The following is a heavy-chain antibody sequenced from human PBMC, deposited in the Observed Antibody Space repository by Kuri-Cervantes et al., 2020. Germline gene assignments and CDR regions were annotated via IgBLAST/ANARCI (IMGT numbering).Heavy chain of an antibody. V-gene: IGHV4-31*01. CDR3: ARGTPYCSSTSCPNYYMDV. Sequence: SETLSLTCTVSGGSISSGGYYWSWIRQHPGKGLEWIGYIYYSGSTYYNPSLKSLVTISVDTSKNQFSLKLSSVTAADTAVYYCARGTPYCSSTSCPNYYMDVWGKGTTVTVSS. CDR1: GGSISSGGYY. J-gene: IGHJ6*03. CDR2: IYYSGST. D-gene: IGHD2-2*01.